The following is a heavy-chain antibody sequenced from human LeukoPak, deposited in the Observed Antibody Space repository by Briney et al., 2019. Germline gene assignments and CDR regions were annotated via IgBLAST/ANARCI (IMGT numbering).Heavy chain of an antibody. D-gene: IGHD5-18*01. V-gene: IGHV4-31*11. Sequence: SETLSLTCAVYGGSFSGYYWSWIRQHPGKGLEWIGYIYYSGSTYYNPSLKSRVTISVDTSKNQFSLKLSSVTAADTAVYYSAREDYVDTAMVFDYWGQGTLVTVSS. CDR1: GGSFSGYY. CDR2: IYYSGST. CDR3: AREDYVDTAMVFDY. J-gene: IGHJ4*02.